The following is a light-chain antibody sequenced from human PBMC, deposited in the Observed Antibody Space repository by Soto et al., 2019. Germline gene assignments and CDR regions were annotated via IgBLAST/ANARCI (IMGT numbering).Light chain of an antibody. V-gene: IGKV3-15*01. CDR3: QQSSNWTRT. J-gene: IGKJ1*01. Sequence: EIVMTQYPATLSVSPGERVTLSCRASQSVINNLAWYQKKPGQAPRLLIYGASTRATGIPARLSGSGYGTELTITISSMESEDFAVYYCQQSSNWTRTFGQGTKVDIK. CDR1: QSVINN. CDR2: GAS.